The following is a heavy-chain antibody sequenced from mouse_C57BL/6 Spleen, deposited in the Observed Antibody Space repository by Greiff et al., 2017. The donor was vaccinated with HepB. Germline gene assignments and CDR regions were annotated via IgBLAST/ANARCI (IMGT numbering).Heavy chain of an antibody. J-gene: IGHJ2*01. CDR2: IDPSDSYT. CDR3: ARWVTGSFDY. Sequence: VQLQQSGAELVKPGASVKLSCKASGYTFTSYWMQWVKQRPGQGLEWIGEIDPSDSYTNYNQKFKGKATLTVDTSSSTAYMQLSSLTSEDSAVYYCARWVTGSFDYWGQGTTLTVSS. V-gene: IGHV1-50*01. D-gene: IGHD4-1*01. CDR1: GYTFTSYW.